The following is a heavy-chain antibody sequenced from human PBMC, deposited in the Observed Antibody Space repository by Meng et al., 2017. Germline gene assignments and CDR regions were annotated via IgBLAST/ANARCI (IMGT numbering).Heavy chain of an antibody. Sequence: QITLQQYGPGLVKPSQTLSLICAISGDSVSSNSAAWNWIRQSPSRGLEWLGRAYYRSKWYHDYAESVKSRISIDPDTSKNQFSLQLRSVTPEDSAVYYCARGSYSFDSWGQRTLVTVSS. CDR1: GDSVSSNSAA. J-gene: IGHJ4*02. CDR3: ARGSYSFDS. D-gene: IGHD1-26*01. CDR2: AYYRSKWYH. V-gene: IGHV6-1*01.